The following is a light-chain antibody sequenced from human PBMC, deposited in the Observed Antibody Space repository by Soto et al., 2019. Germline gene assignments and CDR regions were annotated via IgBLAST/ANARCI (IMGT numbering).Light chain of an antibody. Sequence: QSVLTQPPSASGTPGQRVTISCSGSSSNIGSKTVNWYQQLPGTAPKLLIYNNNQRPSGVPDRFSGPKSGTSASLAISGLQSEDEADYYCAAWDDSLNGYVFGTGTKLTVL. CDR1: SSNIGSKT. V-gene: IGLV1-44*01. J-gene: IGLJ1*01. CDR2: NNN. CDR3: AAWDDSLNGYV.